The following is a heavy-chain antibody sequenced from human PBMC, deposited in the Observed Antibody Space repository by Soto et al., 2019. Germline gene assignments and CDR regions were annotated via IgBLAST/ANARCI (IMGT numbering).Heavy chain of an antibody. CDR2: IYPGDSDT. Sequence: GESLKISCKGSGYTFTNYWIGWVRQMPGKGLEWMGIIYPGDSDTKYNPSSQGQVTISADKSIATTYLQWSSLKASDAAIYYCAASIFYYGMDVWGQGTTVTVSS. CDR1: GYTFTNYW. V-gene: IGHV5-51*01. CDR3: AASIFYYGMDV. J-gene: IGHJ6*02.